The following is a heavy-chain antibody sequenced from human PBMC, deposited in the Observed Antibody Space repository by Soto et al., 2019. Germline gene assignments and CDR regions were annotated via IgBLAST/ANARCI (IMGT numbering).Heavy chain of an antibody. CDR1: GGSISHAAYS. D-gene: IGHD5-18*01. Sequence: TLSLTSTVSGGSISHAAYSRSWIWQPPGKGLEWIAYIYTSGMPFYNPSLRSRVTRSIDRSNDQFSLNLKSVTAADTAVYYCARERGGYGLFDSWGQGTLGTVSS. V-gene: IGHV4-30-2*01. CDR2: IYTSGMP. CDR3: ARERGGYGLFDS. J-gene: IGHJ4*02.